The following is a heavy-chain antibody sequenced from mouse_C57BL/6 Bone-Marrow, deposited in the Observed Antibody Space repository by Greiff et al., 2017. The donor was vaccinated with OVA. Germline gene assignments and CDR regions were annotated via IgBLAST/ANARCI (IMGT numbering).Heavy chain of an antibody. Sequence: QVQLQQPGAELVKPGASVKMSCKASGYTFTSYWITWVKQRPGQGLEWIGDIYPGSGSPNYNEKFKSKATLTVDTSSSTAYMQLSSLTSEDSAVYYCARKVRNWPWFADWGQGTLVTVSA. CDR3: ARKVRNWPWFAD. D-gene: IGHD4-1*01. V-gene: IGHV1-55*01. CDR2: IYPGSGSP. J-gene: IGHJ3*01. CDR1: GYTFTSYW.